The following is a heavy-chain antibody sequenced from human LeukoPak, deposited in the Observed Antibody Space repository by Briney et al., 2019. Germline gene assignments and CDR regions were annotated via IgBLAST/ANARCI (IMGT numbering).Heavy chain of an antibody. CDR3: ATGVLWFGEPFDY. V-gene: IGHV1-24*01. D-gene: IGHD3-10*01. CDR2: FDPEDGET. CDR1: GYTLTELS. Sequence: ASVKVSCRVSGYTLTELSMHWVRQAPGKGLEWMGGFDPEDGETIYAQKFQGRVTMTEDTSTDTAYMELSSLRSEDTAVYYCATGVLWFGEPFDYWGQGTLVTVSS. J-gene: IGHJ4*02.